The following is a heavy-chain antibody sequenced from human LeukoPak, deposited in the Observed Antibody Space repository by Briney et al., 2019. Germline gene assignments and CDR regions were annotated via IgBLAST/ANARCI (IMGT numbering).Heavy chain of an antibody. J-gene: IGHJ6*02. CDR3: ANGRAGWFGGYGMDV. CDR1: GGTFSSYA. CDR2: IIPILGIA. V-gene: IGHV1-69*04. Sequence: SVKVSCKASGGTFSSYAISWVRQAPGQGLEWMGRIIPILGIANYAQKFQGRVTITADKSTSTAYMELSSLRSEDTAVYYCANGRAGWFGGYGMDVWGQGTTVTVSS. D-gene: IGHD3-10*01.